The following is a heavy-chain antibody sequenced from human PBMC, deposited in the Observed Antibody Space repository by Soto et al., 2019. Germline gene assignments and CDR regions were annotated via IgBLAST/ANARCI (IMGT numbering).Heavy chain of an antibody. J-gene: IGHJ6*02. CDR2: INAGNGDR. Sequence: GASVKVSCKASGYTFTGYAMHWVRQAPGQRLEWMGWINAGNGDRKYSQKFQGRVTITRDTSASTAYMELRSLTSEDTAVFYCARGRDSSGWYHYYGMDVWGQGTTVTVS. D-gene: IGHD6-19*01. CDR1: GYTFTGYA. CDR3: ARGRDSSGWYHYYGMDV. V-gene: IGHV1-3*01.